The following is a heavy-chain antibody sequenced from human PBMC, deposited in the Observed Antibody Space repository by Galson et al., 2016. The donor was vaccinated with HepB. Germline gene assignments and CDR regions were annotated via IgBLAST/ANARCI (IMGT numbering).Heavy chain of an antibody. D-gene: IGHD1-26*01. CDR2: ITSNGITT. CDR3: VKDSGSIDI. Sequence: SLRLSCAASGFSFSSHSMHWVRQAPGKGPEYVSVITSNGITTFYADSVKGRFTISRDNSKNTLYLQMSSLRVEDTGVYYCVKDSGSIDIWGQGTLVTVSS. J-gene: IGHJ5*02. CDR1: GFSFSSHS. V-gene: IGHV3-64D*09.